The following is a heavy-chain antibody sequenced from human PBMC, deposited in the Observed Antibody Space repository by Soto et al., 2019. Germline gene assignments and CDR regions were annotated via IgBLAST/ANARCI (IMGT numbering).Heavy chain of an antibody. CDR1: GFTFSNYA. D-gene: IGHD5-12*01. CDR2: ISYDGSNI. Sequence: QVQLVESGGGVVQPGRSLRLSCVASGFTFSNYAMHWVRQAPGKGLEWVTVISYDGSNIYYGDSVKGRFTISRDNSKNTLYLHMNSLRTEDTAIYYCARDGYTSSHWYFDLWGRGTLVTVSP. J-gene: IGHJ2*01. CDR3: ARDGYTSSHWYFDL. V-gene: IGHV3-30-3*01.